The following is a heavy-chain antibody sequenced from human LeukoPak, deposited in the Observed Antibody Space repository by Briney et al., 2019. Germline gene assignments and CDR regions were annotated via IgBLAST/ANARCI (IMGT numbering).Heavy chain of an antibody. Sequence: PSETLSLTCTISGGSTNTYYWSWIRQPPGKGLEWIGYIYYIGSTNYSPSLKSRATISVDTSKNQFSLKLSSVTAADTAVYYCASKSSDHGELRLDYWGQGALVTVSS. CDR2: IYYIGST. D-gene: IGHD4-17*01. CDR1: GGSTNTYY. J-gene: IGHJ4*02. CDR3: ASKSSDHGELRLDY. V-gene: IGHV4-59*01.